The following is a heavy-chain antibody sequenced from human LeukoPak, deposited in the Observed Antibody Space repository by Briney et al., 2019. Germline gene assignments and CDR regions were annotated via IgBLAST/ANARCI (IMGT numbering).Heavy chain of an antibody. CDR3: ARGRPANMAFDS. CDR1: GGSISSGGYS. V-gene: IGHV4-30-2*01. D-gene: IGHD6-25*01. J-gene: IGHJ3*02. CDR2: ISHSGTT. Sequence: SETLSLTCAVSGGSISSGGYSWGWVRQPPGKGLQWIGHISHSGTTYYNPSLKNRVTISLDRSENQFSLNLTSVTGADTAVYFCARGRPANMAFDSWGQGTVVPVSS.